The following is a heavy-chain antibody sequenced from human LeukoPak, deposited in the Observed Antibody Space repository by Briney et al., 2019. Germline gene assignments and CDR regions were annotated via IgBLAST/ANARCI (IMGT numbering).Heavy chain of an antibody. D-gene: IGHD6-6*01. CDR3: ARDRPYGIAARYYNWFDP. J-gene: IGHJ5*02. Sequence: SETLSLTCTVSGGSISSYYWSWIRQPPGKGLEWIGHIYYSGSTNYNPSLKSRVTISVDTSKNQFSLKLSSVTAADTAVYYCARDRPYGIAARYYNWFDPWGQGTLVTVSS. V-gene: IGHV4-59*01. CDR1: GGSISSYY. CDR2: IYYSGST.